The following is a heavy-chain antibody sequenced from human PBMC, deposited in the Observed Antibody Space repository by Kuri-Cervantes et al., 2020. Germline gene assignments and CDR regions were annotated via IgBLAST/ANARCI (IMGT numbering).Heavy chain of an antibody. V-gene: IGHV1-2*02. CDR3: ARDPPYSSSSAWEGGGVNYYYYYGMDV. D-gene: IGHD6-6*01. J-gene: IGHJ6*02. CDR1: GYTFTGYY. Sequence: ASVKVSCKASGYTFTGYYIHWVRQAPGQGLEWMGWINPNSGDTSYAQKFQGRVTMTRDTSISTAYMELNRLTSDDTAVYYCARDPPYSSSSAWEGGGVNYYYYYGMDVWGQGTTVTVSS. CDR2: INPNSGDT.